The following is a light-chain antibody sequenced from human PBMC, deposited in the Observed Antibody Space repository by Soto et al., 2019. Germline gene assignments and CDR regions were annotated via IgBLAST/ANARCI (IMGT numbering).Light chain of an antibody. CDR1: QGIGND. CDR2: AAS. CDR3: LQDFHFPLS. J-gene: IGKJ4*01. Sequence: AIQMTQSPSSLSASVGDRVTITCRASQGIGNDLAWYQQKPGKAPKLLIYAASTLQSGVPSRFSGSASGTDFTLTISNLQPGDLASYYCLQDFHFPLSFGGGTKVEIK. V-gene: IGKV1-6*02.